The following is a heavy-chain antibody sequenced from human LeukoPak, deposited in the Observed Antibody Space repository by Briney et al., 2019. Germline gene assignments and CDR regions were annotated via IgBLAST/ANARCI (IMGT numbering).Heavy chain of an antibody. V-gene: IGHV4-30-2*01. CDR2: IYHSGST. J-gene: IGHJ3*02. D-gene: IGHD3-22*01. CDR3: ASTLYYYDSSGYYYLDAFDI. CDR1: GGSISGGGYS. Sequence: PSQTLSLTCAVSGGSISGGGYSWSWIRQPPGKGLEWIGYIYHSGSTYYNPSLKSRVTISVDRSKNQFSLKLSSVTAADTAVYYCASTLYYYDSSGYYYLDAFDIWGQGTMVTVSS.